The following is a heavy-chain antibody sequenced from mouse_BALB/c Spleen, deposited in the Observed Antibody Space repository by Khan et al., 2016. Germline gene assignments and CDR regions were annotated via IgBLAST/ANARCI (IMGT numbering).Heavy chain of an antibody. V-gene: IGHV3-6*02. CDR3: ARGERLRQAFAY. Sequence: LLESGPGLVKPSQSLSLTCSVTGYSITSGYYWNWIRQFPGNKLEWMGYISYDGSNNYNPSLKNRISITRDTSKNQFFLKLNSVTTEDTATYYCARGERLRQAFAYWGQGTLVTVSA. D-gene: IGHD2-4*01. J-gene: IGHJ3*01. CDR2: ISYDGSN. CDR1: GYSITSGYY.